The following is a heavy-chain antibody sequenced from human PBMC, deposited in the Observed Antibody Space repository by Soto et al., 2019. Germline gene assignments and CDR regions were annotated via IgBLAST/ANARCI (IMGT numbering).Heavy chain of an antibody. V-gene: IGHV4-61*08. J-gene: IGHJ3*02. D-gene: IGHD5-12*01. CDR1: GGSISSGDYY. Sequence: SETLSLTCTVSGGSISSGDYYWSWIRQPPGKGLEWIGYIYYSGSTNYNPSLKSRVTISVDTSKNQFSLKLSSVTAADTAVYYCARVGYDDAFDIWGQGTMVTVSS. CDR2: IYYSGST. CDR3: ARVGYDDAFDI.